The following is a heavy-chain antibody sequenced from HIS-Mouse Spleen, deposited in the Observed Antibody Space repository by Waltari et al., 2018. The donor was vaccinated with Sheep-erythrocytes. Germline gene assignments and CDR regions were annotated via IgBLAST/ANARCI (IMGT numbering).Heavy chain of an antibody. CDR3: ALSVDLAGAFDI. D-gene: IGHD6-19*01. V-gene: IGHV4-34*01. J-gene: IGHJ3*02. CDR1: GGSFSGYY. Sequence: QVQLQQWGAGLLKPSETLSLTFAVYGGSFSGYYWSWFRQPPGKGLEWIGEINHSGSTNYNPSLKSRVTISVDTSKNQFSLKLSSVTAADTAVYYCALSVDLAGAFDIWGQGTMVTVSS. CDR2: INHSGST.